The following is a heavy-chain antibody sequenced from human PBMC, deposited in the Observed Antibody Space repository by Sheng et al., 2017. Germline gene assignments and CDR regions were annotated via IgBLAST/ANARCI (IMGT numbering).Heavy chain of an antibody. CDR2: ISGSGTTI. CDR1: GFTFSDYY. D-gene: IGHD3-10*01. Sequence: QVQLVESGGGLVKPGGSLRLSCAASGFTFSDYYMSWIRQAPGKGLEWVSYISGSGTTISYADSVKGRFTLSRDNAESSLYLQMSSLRVEDTAVYYCARGPAGSMDVWGQGTTVIVSS. CDR3: ARGPAGSMDV. J-gene: IGHJ6*02. V-gene: IGHV3-11*04.